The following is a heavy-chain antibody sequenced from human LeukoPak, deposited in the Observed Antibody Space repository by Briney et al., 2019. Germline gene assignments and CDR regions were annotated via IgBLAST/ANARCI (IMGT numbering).Heavy chain of an antibody. CDR1: GDSLSSYY. D-gene: IGHD3-10*01. Sequence: SETLSLTCSVSGDSLSSYYWSWIRQPAGKGLEWIGRIYTSGSTNYNPSLKSRVTMSVDTSKNQFSLKLSSVTAADTAVYYCARDDGPYGSGSFYFDYWGQGTLVTVSS. CDR2: IYTSGST. CDR3: ARDDGPYGSGSFYFDY. V-gene: IGHV4-4*07. J-gene: IGHJ4*02.